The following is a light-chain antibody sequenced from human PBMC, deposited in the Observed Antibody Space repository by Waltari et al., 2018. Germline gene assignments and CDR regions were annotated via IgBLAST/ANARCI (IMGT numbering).Light chain of an antibody. CDR1: QNVLHSSNDKNY. J-gene: IGKJ1*01. CDR2: WAS. Sequence: DIVMTQSPESLSVSLGESGTLTCKSSQNVLHSSNDKNYLHWYQQKPGQSPKLLIYWASTRKSGVPDRFSGSGSGTDFTLTISSLEAEDVGVYYCQQCPRHLRTFGQGTKVEIK. V-gene: IGKV4-1*01. CDR3: QQCPRHLRT.